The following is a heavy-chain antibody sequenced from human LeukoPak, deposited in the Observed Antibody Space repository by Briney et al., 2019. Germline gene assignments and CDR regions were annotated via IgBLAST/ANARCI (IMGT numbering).Heavy chain of an antibody. J-gene: IGHJ4*02. CDR3: ARGSGIKNDY. CDR1: GGSFSGYY. V-gene: IGHV4-34*01. CDR2: INHSGST. Sequence: PSETLSLTCAVYGGSFSGYYWSWIRQPPGKGLEWIGEINHSGSTNYNPSLKSRVTISVDTSKNQFSLKLSSVTAADTAVYYCARGSGIKNDYWGQGTLVTVSS.